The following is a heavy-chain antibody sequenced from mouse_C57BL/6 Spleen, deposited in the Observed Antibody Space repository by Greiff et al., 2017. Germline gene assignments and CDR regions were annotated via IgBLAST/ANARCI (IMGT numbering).Heavy chain of an antibody. Sequence: QVQLQQSGAELVRPGSSVKLSCKASGYTFTSYWMDWVKQRPGQGLEWIGNIYPSDSETHYNQKFKDKATLTVDKSSSTAYMQLSSLTSEDSAVYYCARASSHHYYAMDYWGQGTSVTVSS. CDR2: IYPSDSET. J-gene: IGHJ4*01. CDR1: GYTFTSYW. V-gene: IGHV1-61*01. D-gene: IGHD1-1*01. CDR3: ARASSHHYYAMDY.